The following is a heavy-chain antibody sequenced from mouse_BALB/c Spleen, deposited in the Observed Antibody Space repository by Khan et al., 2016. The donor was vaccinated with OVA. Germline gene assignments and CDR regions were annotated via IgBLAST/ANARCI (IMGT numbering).Heavy chain of an antibody. CDR3: ARDGYSPWFAY. Sequence: VQLQQSGAELVRPGALVNLSCKASGFNIKDYYMHWVKQRPEQGLVWIGRIDPENGNTIYDPKFQGKASITSDTSSNTAYLQLSSLTSEDTAVCCCARDGYSPWFAYWGQGTLVTGSA. J-gene: IGHJ3*01. CDR1: GFNIKDYY. CDR2: IDPENGNT. D-gene: IGHD2-3*01. V-gene: IGHV14-1*02.